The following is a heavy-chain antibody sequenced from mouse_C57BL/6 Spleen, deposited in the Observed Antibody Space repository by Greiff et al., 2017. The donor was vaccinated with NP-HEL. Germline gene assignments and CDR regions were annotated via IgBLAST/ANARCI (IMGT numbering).Heavy chain of an antibody. J-gene: IGHJ2*01. CDR2: IDPSDSYT. CDR1: GYTFTSYW. D-gene: IGHD2-4*01. CDR3: ARSSYDYGPYFDY. Sequence: VQLQQSGAELVRPGTSVKLSCKASGYTFTSYWMHWVKQRPGQGLEWIGVIDPSDSYTNYNQKFKGKATLTVDTSSSTAYMQLSSLTSEDSAVYYCARSSYDYGPYFDYWGQGTTLTVSS. V-gene: IGHV1-59*01.